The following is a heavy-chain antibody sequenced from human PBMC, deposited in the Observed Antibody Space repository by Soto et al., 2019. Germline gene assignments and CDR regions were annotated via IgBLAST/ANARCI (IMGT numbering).Heavy chain of an antibody. V-gene: IGHV3-11*01. CDR3: ARDEYISAY. D-gene: IGHD6-19*01. CDR1: GFTFSDFY. CDR2: IGSGGSPI. Sequence: QVQLVESGGGLVKPGGSLRLSCAASGFTFSDFYMTWIRQAPGKGLEWIAYIGSGGSPINYADSVKGRFTISWDNSKKSLYLQMNSLRADDTAMYFCARDEYISAYWGQGTLVTVSS. J-gene: IGHJ4*02.